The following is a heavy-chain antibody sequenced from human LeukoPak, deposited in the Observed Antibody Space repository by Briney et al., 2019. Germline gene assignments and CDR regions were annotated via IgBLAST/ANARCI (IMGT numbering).Heavy chain of an antibody. CDR3: AKAALRGVVRRKFYFDY. CDR2: ISGDGGST. CDR1: GFTFDDYA. D-gene: IGHD2-21*01. Sequence: PGGSLRLSCAASGFTFDDYAMHWGRQAPGRGLEWVSLISGDGGSTYYADSVKGRFTISRDNSKNSLYLQMNSLRTEDTALYYCAKAALRGVVRRKFYFDYWGQGTLVTVPS. J-gene: IGHJ4*02. V-gene: IGHV3-43*02.